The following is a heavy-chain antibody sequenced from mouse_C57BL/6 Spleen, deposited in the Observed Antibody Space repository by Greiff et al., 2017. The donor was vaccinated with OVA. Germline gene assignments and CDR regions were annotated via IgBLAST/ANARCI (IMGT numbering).Heavy chain of an antibody. CDR2: INPSNGGT. CDR3: AREGYSNYRYFDV. V-gene: IGHV1-53*01. J-gene: IGHJ1*03. D-gene: IGHD2-5*01. Sequence: VKLQQPGTELVKPGASVKLSCKASGYTFTSYWMHWVKQRPGQGLEWIGNINPSNGGTNYNEKFKSKATLTVDKSSSTAYMQLSSLTSEDSAVYYCAREGYSNYRYFDVWGTGTTVTVSS. CDR1: GYTFTSYW.